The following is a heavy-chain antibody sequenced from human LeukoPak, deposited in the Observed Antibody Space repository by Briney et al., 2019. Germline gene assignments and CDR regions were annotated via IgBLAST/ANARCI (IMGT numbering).Heavy chain of an antibody. V-gene: IGHV1-69*06. D-gene: IGHD2-2*01. CDR2: IIPIFGTA. CDR1: GGTFSSYA. CDR3: ARGVVPAAMQIYYHMDV. Sequence: SVKVSCKASGGTFSSYAISWVRQAPGQGLEWMGRIIPIFGTANYAQKFQGRVTITADKSTSTAYMELSSLRSEDTAVYYCARGVVPAAMQIYYHMDVWGKGTTVTVSS. J-gene: IGHJ6*03.